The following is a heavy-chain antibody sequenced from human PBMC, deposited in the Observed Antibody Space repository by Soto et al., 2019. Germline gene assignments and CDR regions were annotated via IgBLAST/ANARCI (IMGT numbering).Heavy chain of an antibody. V-gene: IGHV4-34*01. CDR1: GGSFSGYY. Sequence: SETLSLTCAVYGGSFSGYYLSWIRQPPGKGLEWIGEINHSGSTNYNPSLKSRVTISVDTSKNQFSLKLSSVTAADTAVYYCARYMVRGVTHYFDYWGQGTLVTVSS. D-gene: IGHD3-10*01. CDR3: ARYMVRGVTHYFDY. CDR2: INHSGST. J-gene: IGHJ4*02.